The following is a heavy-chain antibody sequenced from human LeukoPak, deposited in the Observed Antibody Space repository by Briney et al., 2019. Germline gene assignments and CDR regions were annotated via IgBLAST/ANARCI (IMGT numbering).Heavy chain of an antibody. D-gene: IGHD6-19*01. J-gene: IGHJ4*02. V-gene: IGHV3-48*02. Sequence: GGSLRLSCAASGFTFSSYAMSWVRQAPGKGLEWVSYISYSSSTIYYADSVKGRFTISRDNAKNSLYLQMNSLRDEDTAVYYCARDERAGSGWYFVYWGQGTLVTVSS. CDR1: GFTFSSYA. CDR2: ISYSSSTI. CDR3: ARDERAGSGWYFVY.